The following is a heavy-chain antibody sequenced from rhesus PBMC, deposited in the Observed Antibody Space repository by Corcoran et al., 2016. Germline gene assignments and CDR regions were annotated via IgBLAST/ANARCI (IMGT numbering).Heavy chain of an antibody. CDR3: ARGVGARPFDY. Sequence: QVQLQESGPVLVKPSETLSLTCAVSGYPISSNYWNWIRPPPGKGLEWIGRIYGSGGSNYLNPSLKSRVTLSVDTSKNQFSLKLSSVTAADTAVYYCARGVGARPFDYWGQGVLVTVSS. CDR1: GYPISSNY. V-gene: IGHV4S14*01. CDR2: IYGSGGSN. D-gene: IGHD1-44*02. J-gene: IGHJ4*01.